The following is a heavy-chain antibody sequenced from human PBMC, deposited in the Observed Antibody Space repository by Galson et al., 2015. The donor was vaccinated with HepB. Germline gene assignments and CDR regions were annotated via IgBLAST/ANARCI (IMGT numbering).Heavy chain of an antibody. CDR3: ASAQDWHLQGAFDI. J-gene: IGHJ3*02. V-gene: IGHV3-30*04. D-gene: IGHD3-9*01. CDR2: ISYDGSNK. Sequence: SLRLSCAASGFTFSSYAMHWVRQAPGKGLEWVAVISYDGSNKYYADSVKGRFTISRDNSKNTLYLQMNSLRAEDTAVYYCASAQDWHLQGAFDIWGQGTMVTVSS. CDR1: GFTFSSYA.